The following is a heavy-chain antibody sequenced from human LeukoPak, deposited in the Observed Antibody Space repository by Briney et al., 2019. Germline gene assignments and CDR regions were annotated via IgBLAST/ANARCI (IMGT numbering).Heavy chain of an antibody. CDR2: IIPIFGTA. CDR1: GGTFSSYA. Sequence: APVKVSCKASGGTFSSYAISWVRQAPGQGLEWMGGIIPIFGTANYAQKFQGRVTITADESTSTAYMELSSLRSEDTAVYYCATTTYYYDSSGYDYYGMDVWGQGTTVTVSS. D-gene: IGHD3-22*01. V-gene: IGHV1-69*13. J-gene: IGHJ6*02. CDR3: ATTTYYYDSSGYDYYGMDV.